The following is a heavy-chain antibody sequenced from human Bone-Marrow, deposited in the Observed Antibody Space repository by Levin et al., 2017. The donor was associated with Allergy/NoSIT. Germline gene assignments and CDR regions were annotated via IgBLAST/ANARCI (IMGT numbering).Heavy chain of an antibody. D-gene: IGHD6-13*01. V-gene: IGHV3-53*01. Sequence: GGSLRLSCAASGFTVSSNYMSWVRQAPGKGLEWVSVIYSGGSTYYADSVKGRFTISRDNSKNTLYLQMNSLRAEDTAVYYCARVSSPYSSSWYSFDYWGQGTLVTVSS. CDR3: ARVSSPYSSSWYSFDY. J-gene: IGHJ4*02. CDR2: IYSGGST. CDR1: GFTVSSNY.